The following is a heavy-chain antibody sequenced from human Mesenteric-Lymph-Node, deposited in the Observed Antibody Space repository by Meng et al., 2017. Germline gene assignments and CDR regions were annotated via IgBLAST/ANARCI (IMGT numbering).Heavy chain of an antibody. CDR3: ARHVYGDSYGF. CDR2: VRYSETA. Sequence: QVQLPQWGAGLLKPSETLSLTCTVSGGSLDNSDYFWDWIRQPPGKGLEWIGSVRYSETAYYNPSLTSRVTISVDTSKNQFSLNLSSLTAADTAVYYCARHVYGDSYGFWGQGTLVTVPS. J-gene: IGHJ4*02. D-gene: IGHD4-17*01. CDR1: GGSLDNSDYF. V-gene: IGHV4-39*01.